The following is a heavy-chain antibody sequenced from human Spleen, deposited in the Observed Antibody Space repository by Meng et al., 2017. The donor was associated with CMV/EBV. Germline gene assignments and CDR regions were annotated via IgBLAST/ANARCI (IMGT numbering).Heavy chain of an antibody. CDR2: ISYSAST. V-gene: IGHV4-39*01. Sequence: SISSSTNYGGWTRQPPGKGLEWIGSISYSASTYYSPSLRSRVTISVDTSKSQFSLKLSSVTAADTAVYYCTRRRTIFGVVTTNWFDPWGQGTLVTVSS. CDR3: TRRRTIFGVVTTNWFDP. J-gene: IGHJ5*02. CDR1: SISSSTNY. D-gene: IGHD3-3*01.